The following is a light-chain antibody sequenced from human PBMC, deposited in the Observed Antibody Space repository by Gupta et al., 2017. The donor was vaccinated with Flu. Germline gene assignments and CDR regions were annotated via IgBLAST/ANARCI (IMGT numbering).Light chain of an antibody. V-gene: IGKV1-5*03. CDR3: QQYDGSST. CDR1: QSVSNR. CDR2: TAS. J-gene: IGKJ1*01. Sequence: IPITPSPCTLSASVGDTVSIPCRASQSVSNRFAWYQQKPGKAPNLLIYTASTSQSGVPERFSGSGSGTEFTLTISGLQPEDVATYYCQQYDGSSTFGQGTKVEVK.